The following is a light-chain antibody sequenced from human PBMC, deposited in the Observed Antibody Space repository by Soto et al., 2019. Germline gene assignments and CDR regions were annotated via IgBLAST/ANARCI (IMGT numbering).Light chain of an antibody. J-gene: IGLJ1*01. CDR3: QVWDIMTDNYV. V-gene: IGLV3-21*04. CDR2: YDS. Sequence: SYELTQPPSVSVAPEKTATITCGGNNIGNKRVHWYRQKPGQAPVLLIPYDSDRPSGIPERFSGSNSENTATLTISRVEAGDEADYYCQVWDIMTDNYVFGSGTKVTVL. CDR1: NIGNKR.